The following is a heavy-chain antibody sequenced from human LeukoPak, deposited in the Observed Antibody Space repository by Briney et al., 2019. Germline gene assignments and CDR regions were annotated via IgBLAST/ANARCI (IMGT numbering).Heavy chain of an antibody. J-gene: IGHJ5*02. D-gene: IGHD6-13*01. CDR2: MNPNSGNT. CDR1: GYTFTSYD. V-gene: IGHV1-8*01. CDR3: ARVGSSWDNWFDP. Sequence: SVKVSCKASGYTFTSYDINWVRQATGQGLEWMGWMNPNSGNTGYAQKFRGRVTMTRNTSISTAYMELSSLRSEDTAVYYCARVGSSWDNWFDPWGQGTLVTVSS.